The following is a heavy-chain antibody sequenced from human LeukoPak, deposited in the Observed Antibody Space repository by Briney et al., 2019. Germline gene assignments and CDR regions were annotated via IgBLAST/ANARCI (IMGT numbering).Heavy chain of an antibody. CDR3: ARPSEEYSYYYGMDV. CDR2: IHYSGST. J-gene: IGHJ6*02. Sequence: SETLSLTCTVSGGSIGSTHYSWGWIRQPPGKGLEWIGSIHYSGSTYYNPSLKSRVTISVDASKNHFSLRLSSVIAADTAVYYCARPSEEYSYYYGMDVWGQGTTVTVSS. CDR1: GGSIGSTHYS. V-gene: IGHV4-39*02.